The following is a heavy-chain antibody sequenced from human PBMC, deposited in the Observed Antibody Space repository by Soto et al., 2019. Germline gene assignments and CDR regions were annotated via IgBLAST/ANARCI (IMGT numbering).Heavy chain of an antibody. CDR3: ARDRQYYYDSSAYPGFDS. CDR2: ISAYNGNT. Sequence: QVQLVQSGAEVKKPGASVKVSCKASGYTFTNYGFSWVRQAPGQGLEWMGWISAYNGNTNYAPKLQGRVTLTTDTDTSTAYMERRSLRSNDTAVYYCARDRQYYYDSSAYPGFDSWGQGTLVTVSS. J-gene: IGHJ4*02. V-gene: IGHV1-18*01. D-gene: IGHD3-22*01. CDR1: GYTFTNYG.